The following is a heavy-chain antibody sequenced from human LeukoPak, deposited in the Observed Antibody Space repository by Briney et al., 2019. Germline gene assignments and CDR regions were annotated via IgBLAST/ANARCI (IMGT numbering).Heavy chain of an antibody. D-gene: IGHD3-10*01. CDR1: GFNFRDHW. V-gene: IGHV3-7*01. J-gene: IGHJ4*01. CDR3: AGSFGDVKNF. Sequence: GGSLRLSCAGSGFNFRDHWMSWLRQAPEKGPEWVAHIRPDGSEKYYVDSVKGRFIISRDDARNSLSLQMNSLRAEDTAVYYCAGSFGDVKNFWGQGTLVTVSS. CDR2: IRPDGSEK.